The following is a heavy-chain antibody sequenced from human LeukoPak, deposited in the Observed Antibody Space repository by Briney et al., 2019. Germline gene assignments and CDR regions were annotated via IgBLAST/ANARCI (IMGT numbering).Heavy chain of an antibody. V-gene: IGHV4-59*01. CDR1: GGSISNYY. CDR2: IYYSGST. CDR3: ARGSAGTALDY. D-gene: IGHD6-19*01. Sequence: SETLSLTCTVSGGSISNYYWSWIRQAPGKGLEWIGYIYYSGSTNYNPSLKSRVTISVDTSKNQFSLKLSSVTAADTAVYYCARGSAGTALDYWGQGTLVTVSS. J-gene: IGHJ4*02.